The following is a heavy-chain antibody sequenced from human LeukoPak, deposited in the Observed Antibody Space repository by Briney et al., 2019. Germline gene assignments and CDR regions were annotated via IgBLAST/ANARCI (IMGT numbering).Heavy chain of an antibody. CDR1: GDSVSSSDYY. J-gene: IGHJ5*01. CDR3: ASSSSCYRFDF. CDR2: VSYNGIT. V-gene: IGHV4-39*01. D-gene: IGHD2-15*01. Sequence: SETLSLTCNVSGDSVSSSDYYWVWLRQPPGKGLEWIGTVSYNGITYYPPSLQSRLSISIDTPKNQFSLTLTSVTAADTAVYYCASSSSCYRFDFWGQGTLVTVSS.